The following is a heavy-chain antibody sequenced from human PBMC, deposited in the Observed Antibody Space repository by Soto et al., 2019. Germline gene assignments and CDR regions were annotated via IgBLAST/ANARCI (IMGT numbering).Heavy chain of an antibody. Sequence: QLQLVQSGAEVKKPGSSVKVSCKASGGTFSSHGISWVRQAPGQGLEWMGGIIPIFDATKYVQKFQGRVTITADESTNTAYMELSSLRSEDTAVYYCARDITRSTSELSGAHYFYYGMDVWGQGTSVTVSS. J-gene: IGHJ6*02. CDR1: GGTFSSHG. V-gene: IGHV1-69*01. CDR2: IIPIFDAT. D-gene: IGHD2-15*01. CDR3: ARDITRSTSELSGAHYFYYGMDV.